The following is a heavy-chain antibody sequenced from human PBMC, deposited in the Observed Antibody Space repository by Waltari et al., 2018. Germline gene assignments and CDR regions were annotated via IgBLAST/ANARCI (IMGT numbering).Heavy chain of an antibody. CDR2: IYHGGST. D-gene: IGHD3-10*01. J-gene: IGHJ4*02. CDR1: GGSIRSCDYS. V-gene: IGHV4-30-2*01. CDR3: ARGDYYDSGSSLSGFDY. Sequence: QLQLQESGSGLVKPSQTLSLTCAVSGGSIRSCDYSWSWIRQPPGKGLEWIGYIYHGGSTYYNPSLKSRATLSVDRSKNQFSLKLTSVTAADTAVYYCARGDYYDSGSSLSGFDYWGQGTLVTVSS.